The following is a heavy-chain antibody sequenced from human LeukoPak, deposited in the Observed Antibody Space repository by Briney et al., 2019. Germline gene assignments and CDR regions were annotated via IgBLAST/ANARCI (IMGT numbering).Heavy chain of an antibody. CDR1: GFTFSDYY. D-gene: IGHD6-13*01. V-gene: IGHV3-11*04. CDR2: ISSSGSTI. J-gene: IGHJ5*02. Sequence: GGSLRLSCAASGFTFSDYYMSWIRQAPGKGLEWVSYISSSGSTIYYADSVKGRFTISRDNAKNSLYLQMNSLRAEDTAVYYCARDFGIAAAGTSVNWFDPWGQGTLVTVSS. CDR3: ARDFGIAAAGTSVNWFDP.